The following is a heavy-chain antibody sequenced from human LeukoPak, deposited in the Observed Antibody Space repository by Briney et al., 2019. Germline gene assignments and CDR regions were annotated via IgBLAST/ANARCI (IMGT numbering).Heavy chain of an antibody. CDR1: GGSISSYY. V-gene: IGHV4-59*01. J-gene: IGHJ4*02. Sequence: SETLSLTCTVSGGSISSYYWSWIRQPPGKGLEWIGYIYYSGSTNYDPSLKSRVTISVDTSKNQFSLKLSSVTAADTAVYYCARAFSYYYGSGSPQHFDYWGQGTLVTVSS. D-gene: IGHD3-10*01. CDR3: ARAFSYYYGSGSPQHFDY. CDR2: IYYSGST.